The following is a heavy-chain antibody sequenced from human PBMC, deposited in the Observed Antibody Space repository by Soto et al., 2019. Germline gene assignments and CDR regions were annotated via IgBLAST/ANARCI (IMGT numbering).Heavy chain of an antibody. Sequence: QVQLVQSGAEVMKPGSSVKVSCMPSGGAFSTYPLSWVRQAPGQGLEWMGRIVPVLGVPNYAQRFQGRVTRTADKDTNTASLELSSLRFEDTAVYYCGRDRYAYGSGSTIDNWGQGTLVTVSS. D-gene: IGHD3-10*01. CDR2: IVPVLGVP. V-gene: IGHV1-69*04. J-gene: IGHJ4*02. CDR3: GRDRYAYGSGSTIDN. CDR1: GGAFSTYP.